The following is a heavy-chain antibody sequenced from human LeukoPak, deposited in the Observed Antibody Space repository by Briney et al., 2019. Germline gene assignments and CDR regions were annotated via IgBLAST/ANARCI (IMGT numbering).Heavy chain of an antibody. V-gene: IGHV3-74*01. CDR3: ARAPSEVGGYYPEYFRH. D-gene: IGHD3-22*01. Sequence: PGGSLRLSCEASGFTFSRYWMHWVRQAPGKGLVWVSRIKSDGKTNYADSVKGRFTISRDNAKNTVSLQMDSLRVEDTGVYYCARAPSEVGGYYPEYFRHWGQGTLVTVSS. CDR2: IKSDGKT. CDR1: GFTFSRYW. J-gene: IGHJ1*01.